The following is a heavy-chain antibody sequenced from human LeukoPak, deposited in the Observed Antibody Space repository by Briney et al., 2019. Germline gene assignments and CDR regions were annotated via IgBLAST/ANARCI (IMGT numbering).Heavy chain of an antibody. CDR1: GYTFTSYY. CDR2: INPSGGST. J-gene: IGHJ4*02. Sequence: AASVKVSCKASGYTFTSYYMHWARQAPGQGLEWMGIINPSGGSTSYAQKFQGRVTMTRDTSTSTVYMELSSLRSEDTAVYYCARDFLPAAPFDYWGQGTLVTVSS. CDR3: ARDFLPAAPFDY. V-gene: IGHV1-46*01. D-gene: IGHD2-2*01.